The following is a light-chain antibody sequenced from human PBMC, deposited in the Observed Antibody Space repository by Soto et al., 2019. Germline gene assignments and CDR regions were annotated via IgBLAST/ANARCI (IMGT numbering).Light chain of an antibody. CDR1: QGIANY. V-gene: IGKV1-27*01. CDR3: QKYNCAPFT. Sequence: DIQMTQSPSSLSASVGDRVTITCRASQGIANYLAWYQQKPGKVPKLLIYAASTLAPGVPSRFSGSGFGTDFTLSISSLQPEDFATYYCQKYNCAPFTFGPGTKVDIK. CDR2: AAS. J-gene: IGKJ3*01.